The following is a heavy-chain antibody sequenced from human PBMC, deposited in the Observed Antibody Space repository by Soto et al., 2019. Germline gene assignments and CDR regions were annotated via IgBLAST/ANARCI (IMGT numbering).Heavy chain of an antibody. V-gene: IGHV3-53*01. Sequence: GGSLRLSCAASGFTVNGKKYITWVRQAPGKGLEWVSALYIADGTFYADSVKGRFTVSIDSSKNTAYLQMNNLSPEDTAVYYCATWLLREHAFDIWGLGTMVTVSS. CDR3: ATWLLREHAFDI. CDR1: GFTVNGKKY. J-gene: IGHJ3*02. CDR2: LYIADGT. D-gene: IGHD2-15*01.